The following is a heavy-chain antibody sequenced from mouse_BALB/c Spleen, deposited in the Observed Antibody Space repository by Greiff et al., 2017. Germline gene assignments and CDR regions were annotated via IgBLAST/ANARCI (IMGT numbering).Heavy chain of an antibody. V-gene: IGHV1-15*01. J-gene: IGHJ4*01. D-gene: IGHD2-2*01. Sequence: QVQLKQSGAELVRPGASVTLSCKASGYTFTDYEMHWVKQTPVHGLEWIGAIDPETGGTAYNQKFKGKATLTADKSSSTAYMELRSLTSEDSAVYYCNEGLRRAMDYWGQGTSVTVSS. CDR1: GYTFTDYE. CDR3: NEGLRRAMDY. CDR2: IDPETGGT.